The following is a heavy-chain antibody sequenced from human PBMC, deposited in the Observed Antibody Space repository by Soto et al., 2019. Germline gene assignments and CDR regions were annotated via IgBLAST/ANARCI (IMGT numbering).Heavy chain of an antibody. CDR2: TYYSGST. D-gene: IGHD6-6*01. Sequence: PSETLSLTCTVSGGSISSSSYYWGWIRQPPGKGLEWIGSTYYSGSTYYNPSLKSRVTISVDTSKNQFSLKLSSVTAADTAVYYCARTHLEYSSSHPLGWFDPWGQGTLVTVSS. CDR1: GGSISSSSYY. V-gene: IGHV4-39*01. J-gene: IGHJ5*02. CDR3: ARTHLEYSSSHPLGWFDP.